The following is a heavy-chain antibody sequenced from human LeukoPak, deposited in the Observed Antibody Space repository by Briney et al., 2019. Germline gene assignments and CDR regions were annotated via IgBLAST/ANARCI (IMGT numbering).Heavy chain of an antibody. D-gene: IGHD3-10*01. CDR1: GFTFSSYG. J-gene: IGHJ4*02. CDR2: IRYDGSNK. Sequence: GGSLRLSCAASGFTFSSYGMHWVRQAPGKGLEWVAFIRYDGSNKYYADSVKGRFTISRDNSKNTLYLQMNSLRAEDTAVYYCAKDPTSITMVRGLYFDYWGQGTLVTVSS. CDR3: AKDPTSITMVRGLYFDY. V-gene: IGHV3-30*02.